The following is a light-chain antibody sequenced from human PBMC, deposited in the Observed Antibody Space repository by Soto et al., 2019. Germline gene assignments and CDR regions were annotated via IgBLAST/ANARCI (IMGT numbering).Light chain of an antibody. CDR3: SSYTSSSIDYV. V-gene: IGLV2-14*01. J-gene: IGLJ1*01. CDR1: SSDVGGYNY. Sequence: QSALTQPASVSGSPGQSSTISCTGTSSDVGGYNYVSWYQQHPGKAPKLMIYEVSNRPSGVSNRFSGSKSGNTASLTISGLQAEDEADSYCSSYTSSSIDYVFGTGTKVTVL. CDR2: EVS.